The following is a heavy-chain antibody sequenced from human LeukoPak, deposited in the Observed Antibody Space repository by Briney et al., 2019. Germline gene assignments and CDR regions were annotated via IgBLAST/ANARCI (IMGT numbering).Heavy chain of an antibody. CDR3: ASDRDYYDSSGYLFDY. V-gene: IGHV3-7*01. CDR1: GFTFSSYW. CDR2: IKQDGSEK. Sequence: PGGSLRLSCAASGFTFSSYWMSWVRQAPGKGLEWVANIKQDGSEKYYVDSVKGRSTISRDNAKNSLYLQMNSLRAEDTAVYYCASDRDYYDSSGYLFDYWGQGTLVTVSS. D-gene: IGHD3-22*01. J-gene: IGHJ4*02.